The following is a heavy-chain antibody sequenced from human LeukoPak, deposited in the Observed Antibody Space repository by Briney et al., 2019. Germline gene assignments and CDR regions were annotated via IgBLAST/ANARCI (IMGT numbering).Heavy chain of an antibody. D-gene: IGHD5-12*01. Sequence: PGGSLRLSCAASGFTFSSYGMHCVRQAPGKGLEWVAAISYDGRNKEYADSVKGRFTISRDNSKNTLYVQMNSLRAEETAVYYSSQDRVYSHCFEYWGQGTLVTVSS. CDR3: SQDRVYSHCFEY. J-gene: IGHJ4*02. CDR2: ISYDGRNK. CDR1: GFTFSSYG. V-gene: IGHV3-30*18.